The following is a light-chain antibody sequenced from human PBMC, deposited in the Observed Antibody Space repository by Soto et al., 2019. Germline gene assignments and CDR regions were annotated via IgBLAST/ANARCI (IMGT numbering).Light chain of an antibody. Sequence: DIPMTQSPSTLSASVGDRVTITCRASQSISSWLAWYQQKPGKAPKLLIYDASSLESGVPSRFSGSGSGTEFTLTISSLQPDDFATYCCQQYNSYSGGFGQGTKVEIK. J-gene: IGKJ1*01. V-gene: IGKV1-5*01. CDR2: DAS. CDR3: QQYNSYSGG. CDR1: QSISSW.